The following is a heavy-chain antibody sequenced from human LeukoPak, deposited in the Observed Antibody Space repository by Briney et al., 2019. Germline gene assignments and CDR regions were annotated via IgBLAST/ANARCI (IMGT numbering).Heavy chain of an antibody. V-gene: IGHV4-34*01. Sequence: PSETLSLTCTVSGGSISSYYWSWIRQPPGKGLEWIGEINHSESTNYNPSLKSRVTISVDTSKNQFSLKLSSVTAADTAVYYCARHGPIAAAGMGFDYWGQGTLVTVSS. J-gene: IGHJ4*02. D-gene: IGHD6-13*01. CDR2: INHSEST. CDR3: ARHGPIAAAGMGFDY. CDR1: GGSISSYY.